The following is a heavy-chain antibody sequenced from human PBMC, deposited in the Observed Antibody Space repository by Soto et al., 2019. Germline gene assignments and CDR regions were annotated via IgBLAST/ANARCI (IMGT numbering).Heavy chain of an antibody. CDR2: IYYSGST. Sequence: PSETLSLTCTVSGGSISSSSYYWGWIRQPPGKGLEWIGSIYYSGSTYYNPSLKSRVTISVDTSKNQFSLKLSSVTAADTAVYYCARHTYYCDSSGSPDYWGQGTLVTVSS. CDR1: GGSISSSSYY. J-gene: IGHJ4*02. CDR3: ARHTYYCDSSGSPDY. D-gene: IGHD3-22*01. V-gene: IGHV4-39*01.